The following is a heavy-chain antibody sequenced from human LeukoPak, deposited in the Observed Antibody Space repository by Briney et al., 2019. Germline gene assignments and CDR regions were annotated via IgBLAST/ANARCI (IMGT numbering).Heavy chain of an antibody. CDR2: ISAYNGNT. D-gene: IGHD5/OR15-5a*01. Sequence: ASVKVSCKASGYTSTSYGISWVRQAPGQGLEWMGWISAYNGNTNYAQKLQGRVTMTTDTSTSTAYMELRSLRSDDTAVYYCAREDPFYVGRSGSPDAFDIWGQGTMVTVSS. CDR3: AREDPFYVGRSGSPDAFDI. V-gene: IGHV1-18*01. CDR1: GYTSTSYG. J-gene: IGHJ3*02.